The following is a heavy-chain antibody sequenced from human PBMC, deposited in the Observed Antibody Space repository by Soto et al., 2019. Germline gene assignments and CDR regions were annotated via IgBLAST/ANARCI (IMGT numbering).Heavy chain of an antibody. V-gene: IGHV3-48*01. CDR2: IISSSSTI. CDR3: ARDRFDYYDTSGYWRFDP. CDR1: GFTFSSYS. Sequence: EVQLVESGGGLVQPGGSLRLSCAASGFTFSSYSMNWVLQAPGKGLEWISYIISSSSTIYYADSVKGRFTISRDNAKNSLYLQMHSLRAEDTAVYYCARDRFDYYDTSGYWRFDPWGQGTLVTVSS. D-gene: IGHD3-22*01. J-gene: IGHJ5*02.